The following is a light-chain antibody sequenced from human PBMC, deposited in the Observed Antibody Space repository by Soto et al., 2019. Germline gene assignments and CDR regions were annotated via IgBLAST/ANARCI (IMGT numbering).Light chain of an antibody. CDR3: AAWDDSLSGRV. J-gene: IGLJ3*02. CDR2: SNN. Sequence: QLVLTQPPSASGTPGQRVTISCSGSSSNIGSYYVFWYQQLPGTAPKVLIHSNNQRPSGVPDRFSGSKSGTSASLAISGLRSEDEADYYCAAWDDSLSGRVFGGGTKLTVL. V-gene: IGLV1-47*02. CDR1: SSNIGSYY.